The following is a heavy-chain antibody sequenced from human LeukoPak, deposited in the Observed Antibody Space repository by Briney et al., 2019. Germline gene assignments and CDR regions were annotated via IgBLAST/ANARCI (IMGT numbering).Heavy chain of an antibody. D-gene: IGHD3-22*01. CDR3: ARDPVGYYYDSSGYYYVD. Sequence: SVKVSCKASGGTFSSYAISWVRQAPGQGLEWMGGIIPIFGTANYAQKFQGGVTITTDESTSTAYMELSSLRSEDTAVYYCARDPVGYYYDSSGYYYVDWGQGTLVTVSS. CDR1: GGTFSSYA. CDR2: IIPIFGTA. J-gene: IGHJ4*02. V-gene: IGHV1-69*05.